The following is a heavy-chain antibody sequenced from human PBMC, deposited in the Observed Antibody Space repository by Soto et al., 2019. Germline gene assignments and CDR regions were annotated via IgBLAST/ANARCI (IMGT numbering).Heavy chain of an antibody. J-gene: IGHJ6*02. CDR2: IWYDGSNK. CDR3: ARDSYDSSGYYYPEYYYYGMDV. Sequence: PGGSLRLCCAASGVPFSSYGMHWVRQAPGKGLEWVAVIWYDGSNKYYADSVKGRFTISRDNSKNTLYLQMNSLRAEDTAVYYCARDSYDSSGYYYPEYYYYGMDVWGQGTTVTVSS. V-gene: IGHV3-33*01. CDR1: GVPFSSYG. D-gene: IGHD3-22*01.